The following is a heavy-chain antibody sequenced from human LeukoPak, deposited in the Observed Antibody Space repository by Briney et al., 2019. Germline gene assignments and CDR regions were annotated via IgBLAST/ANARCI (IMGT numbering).Heavy chain of an antibody. D-gene: IGHD1-26*01. V-gene: IGHV1-69*01. J-gene: IGHJ4*02. CDR1: GGTFTSYA. Sequence: ASVKVSCKASGGTFTSYAISWVRQAPGQGLEWMGWIIPIIGTANYAQKFQGRVTITADESTSTAYMELSSLRSEDTAVYYRASARKWELHYCDYWGQGTLVTVSS. CDR3: ASARKWELHYCDY. CDR2: IIPIIGTA.